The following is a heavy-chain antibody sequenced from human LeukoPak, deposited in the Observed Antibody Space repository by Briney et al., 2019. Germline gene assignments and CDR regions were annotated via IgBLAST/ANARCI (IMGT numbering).Heavy chain of an antibody. CDR2: ISAYNGNT. Sequence: ASVKVSCKASGYTFTSYGISWVRQAPGQGLEWMGWISAYNGNTNYAQKLQGRVTMTTDTSTSTAYMELRSLRSDDTAVYYCARVPYSSGWFWSHPNWFDPWGQGTLVTVSS. D-gene: IGHD6-19*01. V-gene: IGHV1-18*01. J-gene: IGHJ5*02. CDR1: GYTFTSYG. CDR3: ARVPYSSGWFWSHPNWFDP.